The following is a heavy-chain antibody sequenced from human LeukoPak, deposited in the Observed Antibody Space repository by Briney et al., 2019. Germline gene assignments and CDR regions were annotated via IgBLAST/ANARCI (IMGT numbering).Heavy chain of an antibody. V-gene: IGHV4-61*08. J-gene: IGHJ4*02. Sequence: SETLSLTCTVSGGSVSNSDYYWSWIRQPPGKGLEWIGYVYYSGRTNYSPSLKSRVTISVDTSKNQFSLKLSSVTAADTAVYYCARDGVYGETADYWGQGTLVTVSS. CDR3: ARDGVYGETADY. CDR1: GGSVSNSDYY. D-gene: IGHD4-17*01. CDR2: VYYSGRT.